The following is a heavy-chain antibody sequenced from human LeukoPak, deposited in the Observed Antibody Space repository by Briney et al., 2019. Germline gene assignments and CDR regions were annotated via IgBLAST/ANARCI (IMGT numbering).Heavy chain of an antibody. D-gene: IGHD6-19*01. CDR3: ARDDRLDAGYYYYGMDV. J-gene: IGHJ6*02. Sequence: ASVKVSCKASGYTFTSYGISWVRQAPGQGLEWMGWVSAYNGNTNYAQKLQGRVTMTTDTSTSTAYMELRSLRSDDTAVCYCARDDRLDAGYYYYGMDVWGQGTTVTVSS. CDR2: VSAYNGNT. V-gene: IGHV1-18*01. CDR1: GYTFTSYG.